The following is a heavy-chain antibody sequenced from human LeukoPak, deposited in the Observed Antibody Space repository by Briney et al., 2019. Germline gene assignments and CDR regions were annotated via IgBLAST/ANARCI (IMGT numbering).Heavy chain of an antibody. CDR1: GFTFSSYA. D-gene: IGHD1-7*01. Sequence: QPGGSLRLSCIASGFTFSSYAMSWVRQAPGKGLEWVSAISGSGGSTYYADSVKGRFTISRDNSKNTLYLQMNSLRAEDTAVYYCARLITGTTTAFDIWGQGTMVTVSS. CDR2: ISGSGGST. J-gene: IGHJ3*02. V-gene: IGHV3-23*01. CDR3: ARLITGTTTAFDI.